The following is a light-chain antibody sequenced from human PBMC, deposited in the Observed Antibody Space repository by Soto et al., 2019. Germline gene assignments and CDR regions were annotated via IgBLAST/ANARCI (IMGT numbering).Light chain of an antibody. J-gene: IGKJ1*01. Sequence: IQLTQSPTTLPASVGDRVTLTCRASESISNWLAWYQQRPGTAPKLLIYHASILETAVPSRFSGNGSGTEFTLTISSLQPGDFANYYCQQYTTYSFGQGSRVEIK. CDR1: ESISNW. V-gene: IGKV1-5*01. CDR3: QQYTTYS. CDR2: HAS.